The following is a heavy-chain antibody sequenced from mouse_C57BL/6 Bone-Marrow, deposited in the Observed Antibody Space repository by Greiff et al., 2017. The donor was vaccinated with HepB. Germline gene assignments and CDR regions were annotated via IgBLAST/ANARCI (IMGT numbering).Heavy chain of an antibody. J-gene: IGHJ4*01. D-gene: IGHD1-1*01. CDR2: ISSGGDYI. V-gene: IGHV5-9-1*02. Sequence: DVMLVESGEGLVKPGGSLKLSCAASGFTFISYAMSWVRQTPEKRLEWVAYISSGGDYIYYADTVKGRFTISRDNARNTLYLQMSSLKSEDTAMYYCTRDITTVVAYYAMDYWGQGTSVTVSS. CDR3: TRDITTVVAYYAMDY. CDR1: GFTFISYA.